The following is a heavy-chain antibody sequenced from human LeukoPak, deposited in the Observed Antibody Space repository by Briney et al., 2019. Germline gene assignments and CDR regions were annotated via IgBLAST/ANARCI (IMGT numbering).Heavy chain of an antibody. Sequence: GGSLRLSCAASGFTFSSYSMNWVRQAPGKGLEWVSYISSSSSTIYYADSVKGRFTISRDNAKNSLYLQMNSLRDEDTAVYYCARANDYSNYYYYYMDVWGKGTTVTVPS. J-gene: IGHJ6*03. D-gene: IGHD4-11*01. V-gene: IGHV3-48*02. CDR2: ISSSSSTI. CDR3: ARANDYSNYYYYYMDV. CDR1: GFTFSSYS.